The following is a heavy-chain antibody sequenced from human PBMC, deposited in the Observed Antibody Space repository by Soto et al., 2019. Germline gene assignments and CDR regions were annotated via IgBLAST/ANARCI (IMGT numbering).Heavy chain of an antibody. V-gene: IGHV4-39*01. CDR2: IYYSGST. Sequence: SETLSLTCTVSGGSISSSSYYWGWIRQPPGKGLEWIGSIYYSGSTYYNPSLKSRVTISVDTSKNQFSLKLSSVTAADTAVYYCAKGGSGSYSNAFDIWGQGAMVT. CDR1: GGSISSSSYY. D-gene: IGHD3-10*01. CDR3: AKGGSGSYSNAFDI. J-gene: IGHJ3*02.